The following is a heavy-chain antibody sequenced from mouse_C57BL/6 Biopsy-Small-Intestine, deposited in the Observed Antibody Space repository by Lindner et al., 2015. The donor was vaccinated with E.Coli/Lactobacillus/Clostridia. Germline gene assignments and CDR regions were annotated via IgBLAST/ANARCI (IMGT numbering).Heavy chain of an antibody. J-gene: IGHJ1*03. CDR2: IYPGDGDT. Sequence: VQLQESGPELVKPGASVKISCKASGYAFSSSWMNWVKQRPGKGLEWIGRIYPGDGDTNYNGKFKGKATLTADKSSSTAYMQLSSLTSEDSAVYFCAGRDLGGSSYFDVWGTGTTVTVSS. D-gene: IGHD1-1*01. CDR1: GYAFSSSW. CDR3: AGRDLGGSSYFDV. V-gene: IGHV1-82*01.